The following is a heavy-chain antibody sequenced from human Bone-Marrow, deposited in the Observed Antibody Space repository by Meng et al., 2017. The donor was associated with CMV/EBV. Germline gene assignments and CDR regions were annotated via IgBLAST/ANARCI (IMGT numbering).Heavy chain of an antibody. V-gene: IGHV3-30*04. D-gene: IGHD2-21*01. CDR2: ISYDGSNK. J-gene: IGHJ5*02. Sequence: GESLKISCAASGFTFSSYAMHWDRQAPGKGLEWVATISYDGSNKHHADSVKGRITISRDNSKNTLYLQINSLTTEDTAVYYCARDRVEALGNWLDPWGQGTLVTVSS. CDR1: GFTFSSYA. CDR3: ARDRVEALGNWLDP.